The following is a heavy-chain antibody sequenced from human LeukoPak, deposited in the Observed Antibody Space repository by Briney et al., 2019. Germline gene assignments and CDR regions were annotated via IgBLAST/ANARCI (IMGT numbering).Heavy chain of an antibody. D-gene: IGHD1-26*01. CDR1: GFTFSSYA. Sequence: GGSLRLSCAASGFTFSSYAMSWVRQAPGKGLEWVSAISGSGGSTYYADSVKGRFTISRDNAKNSLYLQMNSLRAEDTAVYYCARDSGSYFDYWGQGTLVTVSS. CDR2: ISGSGGST. J-gene: IGHJ4*02. V-gene: IGHV3-23*01. CDR3: ARDSGSYFDY.